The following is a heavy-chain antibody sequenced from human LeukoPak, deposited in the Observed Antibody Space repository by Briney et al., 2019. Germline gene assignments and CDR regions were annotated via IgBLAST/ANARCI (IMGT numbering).Heavy chain of an antibody. Sequence: PGGSLRFSCAASGFTFSSYAMSWVRQAPGKGLEWVSAISGSGGSTYYADSVKGRFTISRDNSKNTLYLQMNSLRAEDAAVYYCAKDRGYYDSSGYYDPGAFDIWGQGTMVTVSS. J-gene: IGHJ3*02. CDR2: ISGSGGST. CDR1: GFTFSSYA. CDR3: AKDRGYYDSSGYYDPGAFDI. D-gene: IGHD3-22*01. V-gene: IGHV3-23*01.